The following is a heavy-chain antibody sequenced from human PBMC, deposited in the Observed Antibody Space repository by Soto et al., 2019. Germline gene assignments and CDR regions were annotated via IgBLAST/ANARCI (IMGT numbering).Heavy chain of an antibody. D-gene: IGHD2-2*01. Sequence: GESLKISCAASGFTFSSYAMSWVRQAPGKGLEWVSAISGSGGSTYYADSVKGRFTISRDNSKNTLYLQMNSLRAEDTAVYYCAKAWLGDIVVVPAAKRNFDYWGQGTLVTVSS. CDR1: GFTFSSYA. J-gene: IGHJ4*02. CDR3: AKAWLGDIVVVPAAKRNFDY. CDR2: ISGSGGST. V-gene: IGHV3-23*01.